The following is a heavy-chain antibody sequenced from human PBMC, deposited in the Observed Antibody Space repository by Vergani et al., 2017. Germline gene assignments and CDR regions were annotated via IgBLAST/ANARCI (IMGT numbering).Heavy chain of an antibody. CDR3: ARDPGLVDDY. D-gene: IGHD2-8*02. J-gene: IGHJ4*02. V-gene: IGHV1-2*02. CDR2: INPNSGGT. Sequence: QVQLVQSGAEVKKPGASVKVSCKASGYTFTGYYMHWVRQDPGQGLEWMGWINPNSGGTNYAQQFQGRVTMTRDTSISTAYMELSRLRSDDTAVYYCARDPGLVDDYWGQGTLVTVSS. CDR1: GYTFTGYY.